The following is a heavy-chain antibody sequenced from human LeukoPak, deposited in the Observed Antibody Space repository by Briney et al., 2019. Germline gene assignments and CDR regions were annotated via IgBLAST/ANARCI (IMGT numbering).Heavy chain of an antibody. CDR2: INPNSGGT. CDR1: GYTFTGYY. J-gene: IGHJ3*02. Sequence: ASVKVSCKASGYTFTGYYMHWVRQAPGQGLEWMGWINPNSGGTNYAQKFQGRVTMTRDTSISTAYMELSRLRSEDTAVYYCARLFEYSSSSSAFDIWGQGTMVTVSS. CDR3: ARLFEYSSSSSAFDI. D-gene: IGHD6-6*01. V-gene: IGHV1-2*02.